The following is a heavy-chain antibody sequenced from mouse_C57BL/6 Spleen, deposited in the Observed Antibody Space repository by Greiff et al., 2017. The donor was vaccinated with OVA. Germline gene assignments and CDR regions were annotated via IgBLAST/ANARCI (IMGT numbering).Heavy chain of an antibody. J-gene: IGHJ3*01. V-gene: IGHV1-53*01. CDR2: INPSNGGT. D-gene: IGHD1-1*01. CDR3: AREINYYGSSSWFAY. CDR1: GYTFTSYW. Sequence: QVQLKQPGTELVKPGASVKLSCKASGYTFTSYWMHWVKQRPGQGLEWIGNINPSNGGTNYNEKFKSKATLTVDKSSSTAYMQLSSLTSEDSAVYYCAREINYYGSSSWFAYWGQGTLVTVSA.